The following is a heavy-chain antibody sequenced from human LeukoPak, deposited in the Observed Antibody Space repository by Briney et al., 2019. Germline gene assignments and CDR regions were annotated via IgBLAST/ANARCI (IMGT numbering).Heavy chain of an antibody. J-gene: IGHJ6*03. CDR3: AHGDYYYYYYMDV. CDR2: IIPIFGTA. Sequence: AASVKVSCKASGGTFSSYAISWVRQAPGQGLEWMGGIIPIFGTANYAQKFQGRVTITADKSTSTAYMELSSLRSEDTAVYYCAHGDYYYYYYMDVWGKGTTVTVSS. CDR1: GGTFSSYA. D-gene: IGHD4-17*01. V-gene: IGHV1-69*06.